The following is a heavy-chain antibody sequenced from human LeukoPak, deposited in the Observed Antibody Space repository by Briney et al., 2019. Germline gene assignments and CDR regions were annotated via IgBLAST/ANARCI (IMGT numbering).Heavy chain of an antibody. Sequence: SVKVSCKASGGTFSSYAISWVRQAPGQGLEWMGGIIPIFGTANYAQKSQGRVTITTDESTSTAYMELSSLRSEDTAVYYCARGGGYCSSTSCYSPFDYWGQGTLVTVSS. CDR3: ARGGGYCSSTSCYSPFDY. CDR1: GGTFSSYA. J-gene: IGHJ4*02. CDR2: IIPIFGTA. D-gene: IGHD2-2*02. V-gene: IGHV1-69*05.